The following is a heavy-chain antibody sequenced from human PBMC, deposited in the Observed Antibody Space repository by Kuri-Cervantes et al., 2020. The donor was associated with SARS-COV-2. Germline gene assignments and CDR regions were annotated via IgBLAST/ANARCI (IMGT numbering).Heavy chain of an antibody. CDR3: ASRNDMITFGGVIVMGFDY. CDR1: GGSISSGGYS. CDR2: IYHSGST. J-gene: IGHJ4*02. Sequence: LRLSCAVSGGSISSGGYSWSWIRQPPGKGLEWIGYIYHSGSTYYNPSLKSRVTISVDTSKNQFSLKLSSVTAADTAVYYCASRNDMITFGGVIVMGFDYWGQGTLVTVSS. D-gene: IGHD3-16*02. V-gene: IGHV4-30-2*01.